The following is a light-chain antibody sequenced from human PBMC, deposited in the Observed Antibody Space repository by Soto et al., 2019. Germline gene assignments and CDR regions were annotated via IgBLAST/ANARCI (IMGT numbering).Light chain of an antibody. CDR1: QTLRRTY. V-gene: IGKV3-20*01. Sequence: EIVLMQSPGTLSLSPGERATLSCRASQTLRRTYIAWYQQKPGQAPRVLIYGASKRATGIPDRFSGSGSGTDFSLTISRLEPEDFAVYYWHQYDNAPQTYSQGTKVEIK. J-gene: IGKJ2*01. CDR2: GAS. CDR3: HQYDNAPQT.